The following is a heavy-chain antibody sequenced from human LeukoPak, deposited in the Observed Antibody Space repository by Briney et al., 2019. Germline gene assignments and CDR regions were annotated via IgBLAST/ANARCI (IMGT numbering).Heavy chain of an antibody. CDR2: IYHSGST. D-gene: IGHD5-12*01. CDR1: GYSISSGYY. V-gene: IGHV4-38-2*02. CDR3: ARSVYSGYAHNIDY. J-gene: IGHJ4*02. Sequence: SETLSLTCTVSGYSISSGYYWGWIRQPPGKGLEWIGSIYHSGSTYYNPSPKSRVTISVDTSKNQFSLKLSSVTAADTAVYYCARSVYSGYAHNIDYRGQGTLVTVSS.